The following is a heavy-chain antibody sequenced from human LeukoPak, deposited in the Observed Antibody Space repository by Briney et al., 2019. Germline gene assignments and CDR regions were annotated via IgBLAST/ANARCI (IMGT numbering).Heavy chain of an antibody. J-gene: IGHJ4*02. Sequence: PGRSLRLSCAASGFTFSSYGMHWVRQAPGKGLEWVAVISYDGSNKYYADSVKGRFTISRDNSKNTLYLQMNSLRAEDTAVYYCAAIYIYGHDYWGQGTLVTISS. CDR2: ISYDGSNK. D-gene: IGHD5-18*01. CDR3: AAIYIYGHDY. V-gene: IGHV3-30*03. CDR1: GFTFSSYG.